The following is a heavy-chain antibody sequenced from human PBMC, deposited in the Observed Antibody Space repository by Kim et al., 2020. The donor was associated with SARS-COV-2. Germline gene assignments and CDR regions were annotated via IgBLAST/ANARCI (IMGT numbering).Heavy chain of an antibody. CDR1: GFTFSSYA. CDR2: ISYDGSNK. J-gene: IGHJ4*02. V-gene: IGHV3-30*04. D-gene: IGHD1-26*01. Sequence: GGSLRLSCAASGFTFSSYAMHWVRQAPGKGLEWVAVISYDGSNKYYTDSMKGRFTISRDNSKNTLYLQMNSLRAEDTAVYYCARTYSGSYYHLGYWGQGTLVTVSS. CDR3: ARTYSGSYYHLGY.